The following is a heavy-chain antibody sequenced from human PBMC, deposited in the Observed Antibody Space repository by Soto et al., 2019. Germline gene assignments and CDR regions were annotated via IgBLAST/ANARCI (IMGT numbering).Heavy chain of an antibody. CDR1: GFSFSTNA. CDR2: ISYDGSNK. V-gene: IGHV3-30-3*01. CDR3: VRGGDSSGYYYRQYVQH. D-gene: IGHD3-22*01. Sequence: QVQLVESGGGVVQPGRSLRLSCAASGFSFSTNAMNLVRQAPAKGLEWVAVISYDGSNKYYADSVKGPFTISSDNSRNTLYLQMNSLRAEDTAVYSGVRGGDSSGYYYRQYVQHWGQGTRLIVSA. J-gene: IGHJ1*01.